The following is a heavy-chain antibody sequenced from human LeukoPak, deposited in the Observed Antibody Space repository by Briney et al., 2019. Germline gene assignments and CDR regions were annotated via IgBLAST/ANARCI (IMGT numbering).Heavy chain of an antibody. V-gene: IGHV3-23*01. Sequence: PGGSLRLSCAASGISFSNYGMNWVRQAPGKGLEWVSSITGSGGSTYYADSVKGRFTISRDNSKNTLYLQMNSLRAEDTAVYYCAKGPNYGSGSGWFDPWGQGTLVTVSS. CDR1: GISFSNYG. J-gene: IGHJ5*02. CDR2: ITGSGGST. D-gene: IGHD3-10*01. CDR3: AKGPNYGSGSGWFDP.